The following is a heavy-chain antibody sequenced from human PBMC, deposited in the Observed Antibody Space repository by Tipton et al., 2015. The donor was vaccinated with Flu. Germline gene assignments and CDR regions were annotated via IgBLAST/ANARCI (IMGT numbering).Heavy chain of an antibody. CDR2: IYHSGST. D-gene: IGHD5-12*01. J-gene: IGHJ6*02. V-gene: IGHV4-30-2*01. Sequence: LRLSCAVSGGSISSGGYSWSWIRQPPGKGLEWIGYIYHSGSTYYNPSLKSRVTISVDRSKNQFSLKLSSVTAADTAVYYCARAVGGYDTTYYYYGMDVWGQGTTVTVSS. CDR1: GGSISSGGYS. CDR3: ARAVGGYDTTYYYYGMDV.